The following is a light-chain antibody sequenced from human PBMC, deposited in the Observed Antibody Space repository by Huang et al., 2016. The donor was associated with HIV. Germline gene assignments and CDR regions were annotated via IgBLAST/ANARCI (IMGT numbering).Light chain of an antibody. CDR1: RTVSTN. J-gene: IGKJ4*01. CDR2: GSS. Sequence: IVMTQSPATLSVSPGERVTLACRANRTVSTNLAWYQQRPGQAPRRLIYGSSTRAPGGPARFSGSGSGTDFSLTISSLQSEDFALYYCHQYNNWLLSFGGGTRVDI. CDR3: HQYNNWLLS. V-gene: IGKV3-15*01.